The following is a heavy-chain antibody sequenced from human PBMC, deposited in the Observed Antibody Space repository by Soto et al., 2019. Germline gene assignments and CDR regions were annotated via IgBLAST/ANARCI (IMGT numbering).Heavy chain of an antibody. CDR2: IYWDDSK. Sequence: QITLKESGPTLVKPTQTLTLTCTFSGFSLTTDRVGVGWIRQPPGEALEWLAVIYWDDSKTYRPSLESRLNITKDTPKNKVALTMTNMDSLDTATYYCAHAYGGRSPYLGQGTLVTVSS. J-gene: IGHJ4*02. CDR1: GFSLTTDRVG. V-gene: IGHV2-5*02. CDR3: AHAYGGRSPY. D-gene: IGHD3-16*01.